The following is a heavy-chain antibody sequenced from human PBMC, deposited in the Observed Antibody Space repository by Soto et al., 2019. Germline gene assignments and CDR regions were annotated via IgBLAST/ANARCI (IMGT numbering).Heavy chain of an antibody. V-gene: IGHV3-11*04. Sequence: PGGSLRLSCAASGFTFSDYYMNWVRQAPGKGLEWVSSISSSSTIYYADSVKGRFTISRDNAKNSLYLQMNSLRAEDTAVYYCARGCLLLVAAGTLYYYHYGMHVWGPATTVTLSS. CDR2: ISSSSTI. CDR1: GFTFSDYY. CDR3: ARGCLLLVAAGTLYYYHYGMHV. J-gene: IGHJ6*02. D-gene: IGHD6-13*01.